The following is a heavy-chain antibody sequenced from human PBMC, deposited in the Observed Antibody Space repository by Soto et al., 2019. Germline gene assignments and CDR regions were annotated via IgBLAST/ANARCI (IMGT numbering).Heavy chain of an antibody. Sequence: EVQLVESGGGLVKPGGSLRLSCAASGFTFSSYSMNWVRQAPGKGLEWVSSISSSRSYIYYVDAVKGSFTNSRDNSKYRLYLQMNRQRAEDTAVYYCAKVGGRGDTPFDSWGQGTLVTVSS. J-gene: IGHJ4*02. D-gene: IGHD3-16*01. V-gene: IGHV3-21*04. CDR3: AKVGGRGDTPFDS. CDR1: GFTFSSYS. CDR2: ISSSRSYI.